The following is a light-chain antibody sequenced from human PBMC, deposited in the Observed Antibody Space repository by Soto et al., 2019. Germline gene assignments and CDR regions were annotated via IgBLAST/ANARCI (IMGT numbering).Light chain of an antibody. V-gene: IGKV3-20*01. CDR3: QQYGSSPSS. J-gene: IGKJ3*01. Sequence: EIVLTQSPGTLSLSPGERATLSCRASQSLSSNNLAWYQQKPGQAPRLLIYGASRRATGIPDRFSGSGSGTDFPLTINRLEPEDFAVYYCQQYGSSPSSFGPGTKVDFK. CDR1: QSLSSNN. CDR2: GAS.